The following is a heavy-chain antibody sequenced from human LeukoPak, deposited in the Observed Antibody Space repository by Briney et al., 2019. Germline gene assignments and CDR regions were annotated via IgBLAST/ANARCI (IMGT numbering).Heavy chain of an antibody. CDR3: ARGRDTAMT. V-gene: IGHV4-61*05. J-gene: IGHJ5*02. D-gene: IGHD5-18*01. CDR1: GGSISSSSYY. Sequence: SETLSLTCTVSGGSISSSSYYWGWIRQPPGKGLEWIGYIYHTGSTNYNPSLKSRVTISVDTSKNQFSLKLSSVTAADTAVYYCARGRDTAMTWGQGTLVTVSS. CDR2: IYHTGST.